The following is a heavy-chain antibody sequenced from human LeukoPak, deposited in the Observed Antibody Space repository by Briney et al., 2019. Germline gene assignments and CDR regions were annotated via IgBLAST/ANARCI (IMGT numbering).Heavy chain of an antibody. CDR1: RGSIMTTHW. D-gene: IGHD4-23*01. V-gene: IGHV4-4*02. J-gene: IGHJ4*02. Sequence: SGTLSLTCTLSRGSIMTTHWWSWVRQPPGQGLEWIGEIYHTGTTNYSPSLKSRLTISVDQSRNQFSLRLSSVTAADTATYYCAAWGVDYGGNFDYSDYWGQGTLVTVSS. CDR2: IYHTGTT. CDR3: AAWGVDYGGNFDYSDY.